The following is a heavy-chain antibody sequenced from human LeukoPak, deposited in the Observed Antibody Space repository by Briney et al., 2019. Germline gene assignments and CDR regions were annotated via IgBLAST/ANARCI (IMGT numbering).Heavy chain of an antibody. CDR2: IYRGGSTSST. V-gene: IGHV3-66*01. J-gene: IGHJ4*02. CDR3: ARDKGTSYYDIGPLAY. D-gene: IGHD3-22*01. CDR1: GFTVSDNY. Sequence: PGGSLRLSCAAPGFTVSDNYMSWVRQAPGNGLEWVSVIYRGGSTSSTFYTDSVKGRFTVSRDSSKNTLYLHMSSLRAEDTGVYYCARDKGTSYYDIGPLAYWGQGILVIVSS.